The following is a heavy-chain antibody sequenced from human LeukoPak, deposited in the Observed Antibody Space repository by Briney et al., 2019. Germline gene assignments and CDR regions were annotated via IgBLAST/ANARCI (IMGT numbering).Heavy chain of an antibody. CDR2: IYYSGST. CDR1: GGSISSYY. CDR3: ARRGSSGWYVGAFDI. V-gene: IGHV4-59*08. Sequence: SETLSLTCTVSGGSISSYYWSWIRQPPGKGLEWIGYIYYSGSTNYNPSLKSRVTISVDTSKNQFSLKLSSVTAADTAVYYCARRGSSGWYVGAFDIWGQGTMVTVSS. J-gene: IGHJ3*02. D-gene: IGHD6-19*01.